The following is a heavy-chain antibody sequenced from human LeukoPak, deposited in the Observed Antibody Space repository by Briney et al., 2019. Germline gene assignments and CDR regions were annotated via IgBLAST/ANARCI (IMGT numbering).Heavy chain of an antibody. CDR1: GFTFSDYS. D-gene: IGHD3-3*01. Sequence: PGGSLRLSCAASGFTFSDYSMNWVRQAPGKGLEWVGRINYKTNGGTADYAAPVEGRFYISRDDSKDTLYLQMNSLKTEDTGVYYCTTDHRTIYGVVFPDYWGQGTLVTVSS. V-gene: IGHV3-15*01. CDR3: TTDHRTIYGVVFPDY. J-gene: IGHJ4*02. CDR2: INYKTNGGTA.